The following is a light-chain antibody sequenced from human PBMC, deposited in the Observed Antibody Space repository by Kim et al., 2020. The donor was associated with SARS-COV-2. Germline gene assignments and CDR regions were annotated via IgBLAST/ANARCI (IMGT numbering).Light chain of an antibody. CDR3: ATWDDNHVV. CDR2: RNN. J-gene: IGLJ2*01. Sequence: PGQRVTISCSGSSYNIGSNYVYWYQQLPGTAPKLLIYRNNQRPSGVPDRFSGSKSGTSASLAISGLRSEDEADYYCATWDDNHVVFGGGTQLTVL. CDR1: SYNIGSNY. V-gene: IGLV1-47*01.